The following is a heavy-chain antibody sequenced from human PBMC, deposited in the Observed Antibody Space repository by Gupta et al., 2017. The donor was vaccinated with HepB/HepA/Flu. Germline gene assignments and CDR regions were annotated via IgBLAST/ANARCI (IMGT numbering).Heavy chain of an antibody. D-gene: IGHD1/OR15-1a*01. CDR1: GESFSGNY. J-gene: IGHJ4*02. Sequence: QVQLQQWGAGLLKPSETLSLICAVYGESFSGNYWSWVRQSPEKGLEWIGEINPGGIAKYNPSLKSRVTMSRDTSKNHLSLKLSSVTAADTAVYYCARGPLTGTTRQFDDWGQGTQVTVSS. CDR2: INPGGIA. V-gene: IGHV4-34*01. CDR3: ARGPLTGTTRQFDD.